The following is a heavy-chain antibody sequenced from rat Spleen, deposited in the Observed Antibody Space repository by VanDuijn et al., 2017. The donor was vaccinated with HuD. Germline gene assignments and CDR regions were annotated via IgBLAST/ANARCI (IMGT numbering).Heavy chain of an antibody. J-gene: IGHJ2*01. CDR2: ISYDGSRT. CDR1: GFTFSDYG. D-gene: IGHD1-11*01. CDR3: ATNYGGGYYFDY. V-gene: IGHV5-29*01. Sequence: EVQLVESGGGLVQPGRSLKLSCAASGFTFSDYGMAWVRQAPTKGLEWVATISYDGSRTYYRDSLKGRFTISRDSAKSTLYLQMDSLRSEDTATYYCATNYGGGYYFDYWGQGVMVTVSS.